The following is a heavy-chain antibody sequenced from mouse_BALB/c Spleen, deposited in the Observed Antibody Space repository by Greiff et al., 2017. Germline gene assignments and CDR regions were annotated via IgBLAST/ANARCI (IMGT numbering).Heavy chain of an antibody. CDR3: ARHYYGSRRGWYFDV. CDR2: ISNGGGST. J-gene: IGHJ1*01. V-gene: IGHV5-12-2*01. Sequence: EVMLVESGGGLVQPGGSLKLSCAASGFTFSSYTMSWVRQTPEKRLEWVAYISNGGGSTYYPDTVKGRFTISRDNAKNTLYLQMSSLKSEDTAMYYCARHYYGSRRGWYFDVWGAGTTVTVSS. CDR1: GFTFSSYT. D-gene: IGHD1-1*01.